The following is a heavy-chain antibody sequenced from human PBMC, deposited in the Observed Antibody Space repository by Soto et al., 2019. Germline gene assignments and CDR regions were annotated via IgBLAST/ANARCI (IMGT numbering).Heavy chain of an antibody. CDR1: GFTFSSYA. CDR3: ARHQENGYGHDVDY. CDR2: ISYDGSNK. Sequence: QVQLVESGGGVVQPGRSLRLSCAASGFTFSSYAMHWVRQAPGKGLEWVAVISYDGSNKYYADSVKGRFTISRDNSKNTLDLQMNSVRAEDTAVYYCARHQENGYGHDVDYWGQGTLVTVSS. D-gene: IGHD5-18*01. J-gene: IGHJ4*02. V-gene: IGHV3-30-3*01.